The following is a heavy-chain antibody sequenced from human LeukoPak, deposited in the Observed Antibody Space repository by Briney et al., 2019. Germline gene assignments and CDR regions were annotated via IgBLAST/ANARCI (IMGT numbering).Heavy chain of an antibody. V-gene: IGHV4-39*01. Sequence: SETLSLTCTVSGASLGSDPYYWGWIRQPPGKGLEWIGSILYTGNIYSNPSLKSRVTISVDTPKSQFSLKLSSVTAADTGVYYCARGRDAYKVGNNWGRGTLLTVSS. CDR3: ARGRDAYKVGNN. CDR1: GASLGSDPYY. D-gene: IGHD5-24*01. CDR2: ILYTGNI. J-gene: IGHJ4*02.